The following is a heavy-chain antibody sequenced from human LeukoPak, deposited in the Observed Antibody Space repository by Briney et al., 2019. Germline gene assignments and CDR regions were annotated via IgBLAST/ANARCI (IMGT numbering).Heavy chain of an antibody. CDR2: INSDGSST. CDR1: GFTFSSYW. J-gene: IGHJ4*02. D-gene: IGHD3-16*02. CDR3: ARDMITFGGVIVLDY. Sequence: GGSLRLSCAASGFTFSSYWMHWVRQAPGKGLLWVSRINSDGSSTSYADSVKGRFTISRDNAKNTLYLQMNSLRAEDTAVYYCARDMITFGGVIVLDYWGQGTLVTVSS. V-gene: IGHV3-74*01.